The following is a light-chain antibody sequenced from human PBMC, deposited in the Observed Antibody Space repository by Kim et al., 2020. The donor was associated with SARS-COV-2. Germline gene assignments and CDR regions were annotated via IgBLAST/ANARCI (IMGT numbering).Light chain of an antibody. J-gene: IGKJ4*01. CDR2: DIS. CDR3: HQRGNWPLT. V-gene: IGKV3-11*01. CDR1: QSVSSY. Sequence: EIVLTQSPATLSLSPGERATLSCRASQSVSSYLAWYQQKPGQAPRLLIYDISNRATGIPARFSGSGSGTDFTLTISSLEPEDFAVYYCHQRGNWPLTFGGGTKVDIK.